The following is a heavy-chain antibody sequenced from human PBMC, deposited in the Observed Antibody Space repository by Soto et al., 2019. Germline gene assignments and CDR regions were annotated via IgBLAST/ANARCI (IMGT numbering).Heavy chain of an antibody. D-gene: IGHD2-15*01. J-gene: IGHJ4*02. CDR2: IKQDGSEK. Sequence: GGSLRLSCAASGFTFSSYWMSWVRQAPGKGLEWVANIKQDGSEKYYVDSVKGRFTISRDNAKNSLYLQMNSLRAEDTAVYYCARDAGYCSGGSCDTNFDYWGQGTLVTVSS. CDR1: GFTFSSYW. V-gene: IGHV3-7*01. CDR3: ARDAGYCSGGSCDTNFDY.